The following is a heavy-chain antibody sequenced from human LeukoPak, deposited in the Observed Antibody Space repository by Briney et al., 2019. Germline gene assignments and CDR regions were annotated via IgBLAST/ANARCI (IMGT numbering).Heavy chain of an antibody. J-gene: IGHJ5*02. V-gene: IGHV4-59*12. CDR3: AKSLYGSGSYYNWFDP. CDR2: IHYSGST. Sequence: SETLSLTCTVSGGSISSYYWSWIRQPPGKGLEWIGYIHYSGSTNNNPSLKSRVTISGDTSKNRFSLKLSSVTAADTAVYYCAKSLYGSGSYYNWFDPWGQGTLVTVSS. D-gene: IGHD3-10*01. CDR1: GGSISSYY.